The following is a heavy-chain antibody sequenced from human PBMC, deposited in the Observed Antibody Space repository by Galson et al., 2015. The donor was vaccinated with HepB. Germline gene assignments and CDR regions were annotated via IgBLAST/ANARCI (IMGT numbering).Heavy chain of an antibody. CDR1: GFTFSSYW. J-gene: IGHJ4*02. Sequence: SLRLSCAASGFTFSSYWMHWVRQAPGKGLMWVSRINSDGSRIDYADSVKGRFTISRDNAKNTLYLQMNSLRAEETAVYYCVRGGYSGSDSAFDYWGQGTLVTVSS. V-gene: IGHV3-74*01. D-gene: IGHD5-12*01. CDR2: INSDGSRI. CDR3: VRGGYSGSDSAFDY.